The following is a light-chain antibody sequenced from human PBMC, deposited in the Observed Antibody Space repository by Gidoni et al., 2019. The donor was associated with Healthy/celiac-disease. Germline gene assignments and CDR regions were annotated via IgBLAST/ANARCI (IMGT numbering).Light chain of an antibody. CDR2: EVS. CDR1: SSDVGGYNY. CDR3: SSYTSSSTPVV. Sequence: QSALTQPASVSGSPGQSIPISCTGTSSDVGGYNYVSWYQQHPGKAPKLMIYEVSNRPSGVSNRFSGSKSGNTASLTISGLQAEDEADYYCSSYTSSSTPVVFGGGTKLTVL. J-gene: IGLJ2*01. V-gene: IGLV2-14*01.